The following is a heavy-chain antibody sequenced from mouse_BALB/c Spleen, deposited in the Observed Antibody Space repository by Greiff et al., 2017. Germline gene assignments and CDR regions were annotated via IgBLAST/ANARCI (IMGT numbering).Heavy chain of an antibody. Sequence: VQLQQSGAELAKPGASVKMSCKASGYTFTSYWMHWVKQRPGQGLEWIGYINPSTGYTEYNQKFKDKATLTADKSSSTAYMQLSSLTSEDSAVYYCALLLYYFDYWGQGTTLTVSS. CDR3: ALLLYYFDY. V-gene: IGHV1-7*01. D-gene: IGHD1-1*01. CDR1: GYTFTSYW. CDR2: INPSTGYT. J-gene: IGHJ2*01.